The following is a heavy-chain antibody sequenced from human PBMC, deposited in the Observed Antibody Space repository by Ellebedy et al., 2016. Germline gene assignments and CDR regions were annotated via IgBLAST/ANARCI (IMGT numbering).Heavy chain of an antibody. CDR2: IYPGDSDT. CDR1: GYSFTSYW. Sequence: GGSLRLXXKGSGYSFTSYWIGWVRQMPGKGLEWMGIIYPGDSDTRYSPSFQGQVTISADKSISTAYLQWSSLKASDTAMYYCARHSPNDYWGQGTLVTVSS. J-gene: IGHJ4*02. V-gene: IGHV5-51*01. CDR3: ARHSPNDY.